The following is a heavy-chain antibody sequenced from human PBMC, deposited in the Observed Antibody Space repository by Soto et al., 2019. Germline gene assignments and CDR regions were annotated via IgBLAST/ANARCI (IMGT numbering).Heavy chain of an antibody. J-gene: IGHJ5*02. CDR1: GFTFSTND. Sequence: ASVKVSCKASGFTFSTNDINWVRQAPGQGLQWMGWMNANVDATDSPQEFKGRVTMTWNASISTAYMELSNLKSDDTAVYYCAREVVDGSSLWLDHWGQGTLVTVSS. CDR2: MNANVDAT. D-gene: IGHD3-10*01. CDR3: AREVVDGSSLWLDH. V-gene: IGHV1-8*01.